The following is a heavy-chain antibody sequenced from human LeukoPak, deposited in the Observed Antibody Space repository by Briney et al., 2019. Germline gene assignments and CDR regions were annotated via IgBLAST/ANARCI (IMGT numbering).Heavy chain of an antibody. Sequence: SETLSLTCTVSGGSISSSSYYWGWIRQPPGKGLEWIGSIYYSGSTYYNPSLKSRVTISVDTSKNQFSLKLSSVTAADTAVYYCAREPSTTYSSSMVDWFDPWGQGTLVTVSS. V-gene: IGHV4-39*07. CDR2: IYYSGST. J-gene: IGHJ5*02. CDR3: AREPSTTYSSSMVDWFDP. D-gene: IGHD6-6*01. CDR1: GGSISSSSYY.